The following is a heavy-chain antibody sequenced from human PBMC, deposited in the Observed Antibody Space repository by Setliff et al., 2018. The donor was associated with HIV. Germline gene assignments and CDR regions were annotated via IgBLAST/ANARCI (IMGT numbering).Heavy chain of an antibody. J-gene: IGHJ4*02. Sequence: PSETLSLTCAVYGASFSDYSWSWIRQPPGKGLEWIGEINHSGSTNYNPSLKTRVTISIDTSKNQFSLKVTSVTAADAAVYYCARVDPYTSPRGFDSWGQGTLVTVS. D-gene: IGHD6-19*01. CDR1: GASFSDYS. V-gene: IGHV4-34*01. CDR3: ARVDPYTSPRGFDS. CDR2: INHSGST.